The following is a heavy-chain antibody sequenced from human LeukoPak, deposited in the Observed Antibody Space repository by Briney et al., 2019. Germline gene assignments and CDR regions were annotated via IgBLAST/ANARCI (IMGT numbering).Heavy chain of an antibody. J-gene: IGHJ4*02. V-gene: IGHV1-46*01. D-gene: IGHD4-4*01. CDR3: ARGNPHYDY. CDR2: INPSGGST. Sequence: ASVKVSCTASGYTFTSYYMHWVRQAPGQGLEWMGIINPSGGSTSYAQKFQGRVTMTRDTSISTAYMELSRLRSDDTAVYYCARGNPHYDYWGQGTLVTVSS. CDR1: GYTFTSYY.